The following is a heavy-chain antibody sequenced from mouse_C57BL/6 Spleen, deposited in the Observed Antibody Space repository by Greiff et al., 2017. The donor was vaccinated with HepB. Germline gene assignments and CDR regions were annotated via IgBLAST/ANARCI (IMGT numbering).Heavy chain of an antibody. CDR3: ARDDSYYYAMDY. CDR1: GYTFTGYW. V-gene: IGHV1-39*01. D-gene: IGHD2-4*01. CDR2: INPNYGTT. J-gene: IGHJ4*01. Sequence: VQLQQSGAELMKPGASVKLSCKATGYTFTGYWIEWVKQRPGHGLEWIGVINPNYGTTSYNQKFKGKATLTVDQSSSTAYMQLNSLTSEDSAVYYCARDDSYYYAMDYWGQGTSVTVSS.